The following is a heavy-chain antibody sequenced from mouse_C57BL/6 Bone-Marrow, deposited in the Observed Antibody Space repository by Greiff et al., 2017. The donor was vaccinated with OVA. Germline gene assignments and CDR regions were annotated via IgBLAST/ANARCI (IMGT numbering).Heavy chain of an antibody. Sequence: QVQLQQPGAELVRPGSSVKLSCKASGYTFTSYWMDWVKQSPGQGLEWIGNIYPSDSETHYNQKFKDKATLTVDKSSSTAYMQLSSLTAEDSAVYYCARRGLKGYYFDYWGQGTTLTVSS. D-gene: IGHD1-3*01. J-gene: IGHJ2*01. CDR2: IYPSDSET. CDR1: GYTFTSYW. CDR3: ARRGLKGYYFDY. V-gene: IGHV1-61*01.